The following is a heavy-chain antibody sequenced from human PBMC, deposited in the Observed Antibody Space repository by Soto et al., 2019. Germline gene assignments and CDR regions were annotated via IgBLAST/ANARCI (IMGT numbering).Heavy chain of an antibody. V-gene: IGHV1-8*01. CDR3: AIAWYSSGWRIFDY. CDR1: GYTFTSYD. J-gene: IGHJ4*02. Sequence: ASVKVSCKASGYTFTSYDINWVRQATGQGLGWMGWMNPNSGNTGYAQKFQGRVTMTRNTSISTAYMELSSLRSEDTAVYYCAIAWYSSGWRIFDYWGQGTLVTVSS. D-gene: IGHD6-19*01. CDR2: MNPNSGNT.